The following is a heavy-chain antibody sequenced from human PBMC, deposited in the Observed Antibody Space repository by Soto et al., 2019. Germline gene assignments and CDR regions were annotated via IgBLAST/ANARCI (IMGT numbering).Heavy chain of an antibody. Sequence: EVQLLESGGGLVQPGGSLRLSCAASGFTFSSYAMSWVRQAPGKGLEWVSAISGSGGSTYYADSVKGRFTISRDNSQNTLYLQMNGLRAEETAVYYCAKDQVGISIFCVVRRHTHMDVWGKGTTVTVSS. CDR3: AKDQVGISIFCVVRRHTHMDV. CDR1: GFTFSSYA. D-gene: IGHD3-3*01. CDR2: ISGSGGST. J-gene: IGHJ6*03. V-gene: IGHV3-23*01.